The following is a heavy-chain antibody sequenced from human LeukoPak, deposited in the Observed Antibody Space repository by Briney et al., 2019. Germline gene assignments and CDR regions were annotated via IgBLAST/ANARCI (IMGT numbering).Heavy chain of an antibody. CDR3: AKGEYDYVWGSYRFNYFDY. CDR2: ISYDGSNK. J-gene: IGHJ4*02. CDR1: GFTFSSYG. D-gene: IGHD3-16*02. V-gene: IGHV3-30*18. Sequence: PGRSLRLSCAASGFTFSSYGMHWVRQAPGKGLEWVAVISYDGSNKYYADSVKGRFTISRDNSKNTLYLQMNSLRAEDTAVYYCAKGEYDYVWGSYRFNYFDYWGQGTLVTVSS.